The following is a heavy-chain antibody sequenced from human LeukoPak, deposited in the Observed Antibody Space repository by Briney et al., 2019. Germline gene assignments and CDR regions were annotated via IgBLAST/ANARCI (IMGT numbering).Heavy chain of an antibody. Sequence: GGSLRLPCAASGFTFSSHWMSWVRQAPGKGLEWVANIKQDGSDKYHVDSVKGRFTISRDSAKNSLYLQMNSLRAEDTAVYYCVRGGGSFDFWGQGTLVTVSS. D-gene: IGHD3-16*01. CDR1: GFTFSSHW. V-gene: IGHV3-7*04. CDR3: VRGGGSFDF. J-gene: IGHJ4*02. CDR2: IKQDGSDK.